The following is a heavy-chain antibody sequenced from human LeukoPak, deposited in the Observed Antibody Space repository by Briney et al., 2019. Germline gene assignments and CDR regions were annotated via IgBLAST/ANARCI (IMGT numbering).Heavy chain of an antibody. V-gene: IGHV3-66*01. J-gene: IGHJ6*02. CDR2: IYSGGST. CDR1: GFTVSSNY. D-gene: IGHD3-22*01. Sequence: GGSLRLSCAASGFTVSSNYMSWVRQAPGKGLEWVPVIYSGGSTYYADSVKGRFTISRDNSKNTLYLQMNSLRAEDTAVYYCARDGYYYDSSGLLNYYYYGMDVWGQGTTVTVSS. CDR3: ARDGYYYDSSGLLNYYYYGMDV.